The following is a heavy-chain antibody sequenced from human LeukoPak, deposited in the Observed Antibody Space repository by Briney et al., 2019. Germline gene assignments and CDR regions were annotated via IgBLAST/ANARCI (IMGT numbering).Heavy chain of an antibody. V-gene: IGHV1-69*05. CDR3: ARDCSDGYNFEYFDY. D-gene: IGHD5-24*01. CDR2: IIPIFGTA. Sequence: ASVKVSCKASGGTFISYAISWVRQAPGQGLEWMGRIIPIFGTANYAQKFQGRVTITTDESTSTAYMELSSLRSEDTAVYYCARDCSDGYNFEYFDYWGQGTLVTVSS. J-gene: IGHJ4*02. CDR1: GGTFISYA.